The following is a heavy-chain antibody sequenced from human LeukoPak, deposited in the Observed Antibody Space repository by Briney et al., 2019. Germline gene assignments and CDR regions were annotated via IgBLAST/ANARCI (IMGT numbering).Heavy chain of an antibody. CDR2: ICTTGGTT. CDR1: GFTFRDFY. D-gene: IGHD2-15*01. V-gene: IGHV3-11*01. J-gene: IGHJ6*02. CDR3: ARDGFCSGGSCYSGYFYGMDV. Sequence: GGSLRLSCADPGFTFRDFYMTWIRQAPGQGLGWVSYICTTGGTTHYADSVKGRFTTSRDNAKNSLYLQMNSLRAEDTAVYYCARDGFCSGGSCYSGYFYGMDVWGQGTTVTVSS.